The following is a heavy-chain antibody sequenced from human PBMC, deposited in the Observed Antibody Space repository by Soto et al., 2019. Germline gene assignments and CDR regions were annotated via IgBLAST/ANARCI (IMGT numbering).Heavy chain of an antibody. CDR3: ARNDFWSDGGYYYYYGMDV. CDR2: ISYDGSNK. Sequence: QVQLVESGGGVVQPGRSLRLSYAASGFTFSSYAMHWVRQAPGKGLEWVAVISYDGSNKYYADSVKGRFTISRDNSKNTLYLQMNSLRAEDTAVYYCARNDFWSDGGYYYYYGMDVWGQGTTVTVSS. V-gene: IGHV3-30-3*01. CDR1: GFTFSSYA. J-gene: IGHJ6*02. D-gene: IGHD3-3*01.